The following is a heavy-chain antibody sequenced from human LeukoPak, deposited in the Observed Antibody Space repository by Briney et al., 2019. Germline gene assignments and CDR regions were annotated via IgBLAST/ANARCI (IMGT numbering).Heavy chain of an antibody. CDR2: ISNSGETK. CDR1: GFTFSSCE. J-gene: IGHJ4*02. Sequence: GGSLRLSCAVSGFTFSSCEMNWVRQAPGTGLEWVSYISNSGETKYYADSVKGRFTISRDNAKNSLYLQMNSLRAEDTAVYYCAREASSGYFDYWGQGTLVTVSS. CDR3: AREASSGYFDY. V-gene: IGHV3-48*03. D-gene: IGHD3-22*01.